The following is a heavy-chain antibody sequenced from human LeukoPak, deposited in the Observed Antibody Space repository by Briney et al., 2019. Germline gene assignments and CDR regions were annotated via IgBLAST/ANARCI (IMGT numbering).Heavy chain of an antibody. J-gene: IGHJ4*02. CDR1: GGTFSSYA. CDR3: ARSSAMVITPFDY. D-gene: IGHD3-22*01. CDR2: IIPIFGTA. Sequence: ASVKVSCKASGGTFSSYAISWVRQAPGQGLEWMGGIIPIFGTANYAQKFQGRVTITADESTSTAYMELSGLRSEDTAVYYCARSSAMVITPFDYWGQGTLVTVSS. V-gene: IGHV1-69*13.